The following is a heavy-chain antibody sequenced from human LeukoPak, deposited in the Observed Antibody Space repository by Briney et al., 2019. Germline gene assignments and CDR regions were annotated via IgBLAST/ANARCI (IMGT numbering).Heavy chain of an antibody. CDR2: ISAYNGNT. CDR3: ARGKGRMVRGVIIKSPYYYYYMDV. CDR1: GYTFTSYG. V-gene: IGHV1-18*01. Sequence: GASVKVSCKASGYTFTSYGISWVRQAPGQGLEWMGWISAYNGNTNYAQKLQGRVTMTTDTSTSTAYMELRSLRSDDTAVYYCARGKGRMVRGVIIKSPYYYYYMDVWGKGTTVTISS. J-gene: IGHJ6*03. D-gene: IGHD3-10*01.